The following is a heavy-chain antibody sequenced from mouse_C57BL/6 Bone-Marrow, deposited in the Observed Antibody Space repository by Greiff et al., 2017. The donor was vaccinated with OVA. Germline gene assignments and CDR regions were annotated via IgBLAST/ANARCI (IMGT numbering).Heavy chain of an antibody. J-gene: IGHJ1*03. V-gene: IGHV1-55*01. D-gene: IGHD1-1*01. CDR3: ARFPITTVVATDLDWYLDV. Sequence: QVQLQQPGAELVKPGASVKMSCKASGYTFTSYWITWVKQRPGQGLEWIGDIYPGSGSTNSNEKFKSKATLTVDTSSSTAYMQLSSLTSEDSAVYYCARFPITTVVATDLDWYLDVWGKGTTVTVSS. CDR2: IYPGSGST. CDR1: GYTFTSYW.